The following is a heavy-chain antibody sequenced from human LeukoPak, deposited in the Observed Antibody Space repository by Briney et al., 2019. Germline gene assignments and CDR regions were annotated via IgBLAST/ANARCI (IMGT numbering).Heavy chain of an antibody. Sequence: QPGGSLRLSCAASGFTFSSYAMSWVRQAPGKGLEWVSAISGSGGSTYYADPVKGRFTISRDNSKNTLYLQMNSLRAEDTAVYYCAKRIIVVPAASSYFDYWGQGTLVTVSS. V-gene: IGHV3-23*01. CDR1: GFTFSSYA. CDR2: ISGSGGST. J-gene: IGHJ4*02. D-gene: IGHD2-2*01. CDR3: AKRIIVVPAASSYFDY.